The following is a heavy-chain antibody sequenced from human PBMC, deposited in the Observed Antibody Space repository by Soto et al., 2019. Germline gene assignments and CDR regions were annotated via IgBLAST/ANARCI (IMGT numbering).Heavy chain of an antibody. D-gene: IGHD5-12*01. V-gene: IGHV3-23*01. CDR2: ISGSGGST. CDR1: GFTFSSYA. CDR3: AKALTPRGYSGYDPFDY. J-gene: IGHJ4*02. Sequence: GGSLRLSCAASGFTFSSYAMSWVRQAPGKGLEWVSAISGSGGSTYYADSVKGRFTISRDNSKNTLYLQMNSLRAEDTAVYYCAKALTPRGYSGYDPFDYWGQGTLVTVSS.